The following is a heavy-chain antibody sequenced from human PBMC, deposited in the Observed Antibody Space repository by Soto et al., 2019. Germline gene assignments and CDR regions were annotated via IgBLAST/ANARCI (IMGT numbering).Heavy chain of an antibody. D-gene: IGHD3-3*01. CDR3: ARANYDFWSGSSNYFGMDV. CDR2: ISSSGVYI. Sequence: GGSLRLSCAASGFSFTHYTMNWVRQAPGKGLEWVSAISSSGVYIYYADSVQGRFTISRDNARNSLYLQMDSLGAEDTAVYYCARANYDFWSGSSNYFGMDVWGQGTTVTVS. V-gene: IGHV3-21*06. CDR1: GFSFTHYT. J-gene: IGHJ6*02.